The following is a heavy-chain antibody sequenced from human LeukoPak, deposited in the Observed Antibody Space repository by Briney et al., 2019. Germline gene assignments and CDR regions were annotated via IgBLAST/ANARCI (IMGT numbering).Heavy chain of an antibody. V-gene: IGHV4-38-2*02. CDR1: GYSISSGFY. CDR2: MYHSGRS. J-gene: IGHJ5*02. Sequence: SETLSLTCSVSGYSISSGFYWGWIRQPPGKGLEYIGSMYHSGRSHNNPSLKSRVVISIDTSKNQFSLKLNSVTAADTAVYYCARGGSGATGWFDPWGRGTLVTVSS. D-gene: IGHD1-26*01. CDR3: ARGGSGATGWFDP.